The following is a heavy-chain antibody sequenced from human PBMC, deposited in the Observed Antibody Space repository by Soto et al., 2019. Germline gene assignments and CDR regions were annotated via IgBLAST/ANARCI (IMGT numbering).Heavy chain of an antibody. CDR1: SGTISSRNW. V-gene: IGHV4-4*02. J-gene: IGHJ5*02. CDR3: AGLGMVAAHREFDP. D-gene: IGHD2-15*01. CDR2: INQSGSP. Sequence: QVQLQESGPGLVKPSGTLSRTCAVSSGTISSRNWWTRVRQPPGKGLEWIGEINQSGSPNYNPSLRSRVTISVDQSKSQFFLKLSSVAAADTAIYYCAGLGMVAAHREFDPWGQGTLVTVSS.